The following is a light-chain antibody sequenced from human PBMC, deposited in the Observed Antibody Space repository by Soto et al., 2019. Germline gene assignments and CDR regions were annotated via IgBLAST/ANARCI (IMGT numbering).Light chain of an antibody. V-gene: IGLV2-8*01. CDR3: SSYAGGNAGGDNDVI. Sequence: QSVLTQPPSASGSPGQSVTISCTGTSSDVGAYDYVFWYQHHPGRAPKLIISEVTKRPSGVPDRFSGSKSGNTASLTVSGLQADDEAEYYCSSYAGGNAGGDNDVIFCGGTKLTVL. J-gene: IGLJ2*01. CDR1: SSDVGAYDY. CDR2: EVT.